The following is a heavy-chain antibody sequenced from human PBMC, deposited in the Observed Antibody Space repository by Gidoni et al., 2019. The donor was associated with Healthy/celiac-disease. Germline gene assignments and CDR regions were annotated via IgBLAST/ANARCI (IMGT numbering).Heavy chain of an antibody. CDR2: LNPNSGNT. J-gene: IGHJ5*02. D-gene: IGHD1-1*01. Sequence: QVQLVQSGAEVKKPAASVKVYFMASGYNFTSYDINWVRQATGQGLEWMGWLNPNSGNTGYAQKFQGRVTMTRNTSISTAYMELSSLRSEDTAVYYCARGVGGTTGTTYWFDPWAREPWSPSPQ. V-gene: IGHV1-8*01. CDR1: GYNFTSYD. CDR3: ARGVGGTTGTTYWFDP.